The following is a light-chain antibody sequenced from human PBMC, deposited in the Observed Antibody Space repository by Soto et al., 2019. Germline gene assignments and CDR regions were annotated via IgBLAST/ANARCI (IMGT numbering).Light chain of an antibody. V-gene: IGKV1-17*01. CDR1: QGIRND. CDR2: AVF. CDR3: LQPNSYPLT. Sequence: DIQMTQSPSSLSASVGDRVTITCRASQGIRNDLGWYQQKPGKAPKRLIYAVFSLERGVPSRFSGSRSGTAITLTIRSLQTEDCAKYYCLQPNSYPLTFGGGTKVEIK. J-gene: IGKJ4*01.